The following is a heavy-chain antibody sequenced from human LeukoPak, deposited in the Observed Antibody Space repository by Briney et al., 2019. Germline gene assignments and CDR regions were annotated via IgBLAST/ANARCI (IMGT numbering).Heavy chain of an antibody. D-gene: IGHD2-21*02. V-gene: IGHV4-61*02. J-gene: IGHJ5*02. CDR2: IYTSGST. Sequence: SQTLSLTCTVSGGSISSGSYYWSWLRQPAGKGLEWIGRIYTSGSTNYNPSLKSRVTISVDTSKNQFSLKLSSVTAADTAVYYCARVGDYCGGDCYDWFDPWGQRTLVTVSS. CDR1: GGSISSGSYY. CDR3: ARVGDYCGGDCYDWFDP.